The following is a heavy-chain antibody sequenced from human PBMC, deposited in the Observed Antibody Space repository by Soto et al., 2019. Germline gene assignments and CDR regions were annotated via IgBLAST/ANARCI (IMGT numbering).Heavy chain of an antibody. J-gene: IGHJ4*02. CDR1: GGSFSGYY. CDR3: ARSLIPDSSGWDGFDY. V-gene: IGHV4-34*01. CDR2: INHSGST. D-gene: IGHD6-19*01. Sequence: PSETLSLTCAVYGGSFSGYYWSWIRQPPGKGLEWIGEINHSGSTNYNPSLKSRVTISVDTSKNQFSLKLSSVTAADTAVYYCARSLIPDSSGWDGFDYWGQGTLVTVSS.